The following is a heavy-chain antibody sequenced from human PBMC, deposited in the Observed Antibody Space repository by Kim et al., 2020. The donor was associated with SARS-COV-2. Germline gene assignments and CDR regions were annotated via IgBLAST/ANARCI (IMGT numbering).Heavy chain of an antibody. D-gene: IGHD3-22*01. V-gene: IGHV3-21*01. CDR3: ARVEDSSGYWSFDY. J-gene: IGHJ4*02. Sequence: ADSVKGRFTISRDNAKNSLYLQMNSLRAEDTAVYYCARVEDSSGYWSFDYWGQGTLVTVSS.